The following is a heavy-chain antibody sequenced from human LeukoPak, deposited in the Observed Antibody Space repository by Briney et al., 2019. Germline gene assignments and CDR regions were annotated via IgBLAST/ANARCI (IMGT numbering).Heavy chain of an antibody. V-gene: IGHV1-69*13. CDR2: IIPIFGTA. D-gene: IGHD5-24*01. CDR1: GCTFSSYA. J-gene: IGHJ3*02. CDR3: ARARDPLLEMATISDAFDI. Sequence: GASVKVSCKASGCTFSSYAISWVRQAPGQGLEWKGGIIPIFGTANYAQKFQGRVTITADESTSTAYMELSSLRSEDTAVYYCARARDPLLEMATISDAFDIWGQGTMVTVSS.